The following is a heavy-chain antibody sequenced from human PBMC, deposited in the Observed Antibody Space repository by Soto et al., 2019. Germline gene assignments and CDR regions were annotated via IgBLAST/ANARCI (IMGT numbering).Heavy chain of an antibody. CDR3: ARVHVMVVAGSTFDY. V-gene: IGHV4-38-2*01. D-gene: IGHD6-19*01. Sequence: SETLSLTCAVSGYSLSSGSYWGWIRQPPGKGPEWIASIYHGGTTFYNPSLKSRVTLSVDTSKNHYSLKLRSVTAADTAVYYCARVHVMVVAGSTFDYWGPGILVTVS. CDR1: GYSLSSGSY. CDR2: IYHGGTT. J-gene: IGHJ4*01.